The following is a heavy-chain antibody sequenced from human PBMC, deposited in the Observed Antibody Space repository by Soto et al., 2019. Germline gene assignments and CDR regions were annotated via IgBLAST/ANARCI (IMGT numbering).Heavy chain of an antibody. CDR3: AREGVHNYNEYYFDY. V-gene: IGHV3-21*06. CDR2: ISGIRDYI. J-gene: IGHJ4*02. Sequence: GGSLRLSCAASGFTFSYYALHWVRRAPGKGLEWVSSISGIRDYIRYADSVKGRFTISRDNAKTSLYLQMNSLTAEDTAVYYCAREGVHNYNEYYFDYWGQGTLVTVSS. CDR1: GFTFSYYA. D-gene: IGHD3-22*01.